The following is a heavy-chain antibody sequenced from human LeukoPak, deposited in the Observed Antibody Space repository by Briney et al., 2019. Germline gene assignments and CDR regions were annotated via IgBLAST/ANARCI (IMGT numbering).Heavy chain of an antibody. CDR3: AKSGVGDYSDYYGMDV. D-gene: IGHD4-17*01. J-gene: IGHJ6*02. CDR1: VFTVSRDE. V-gene: IGHV3-30*18. Sequence: PQRSMRLSCAAYVFTVSRDEMHWVRQAPGNELEWVAVISYDGSNKYYADSVKGRFTISRDNSKNTLYLQMNSLRAEDTAVYYCAKSGVGDYSDYYGMDVWGQGTTVTVSS. CDR2: ISYDGSNK.